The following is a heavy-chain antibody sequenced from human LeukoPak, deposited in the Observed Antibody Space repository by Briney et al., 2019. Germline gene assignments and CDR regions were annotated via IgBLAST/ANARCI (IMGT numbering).Heavy chain of an antibody. J-gene: IGHJ4*02. CDR3: ARDGGGGFDY. CDR2: IKDDGRQK. V-gene: IGHV3-7*01. Sequence: GGSLRLSCAASGFNFRTYWMTWVRQAPGKGLEWVANIKDDGRQKYYVDSVKGLFTISRDNAKNSVYLQMNSLRVEDTAVYYCARDGGGGFDYWGQGTLVTVSS. CDR1: GFNFRTYW. D-gene: IGHD3-16*01.